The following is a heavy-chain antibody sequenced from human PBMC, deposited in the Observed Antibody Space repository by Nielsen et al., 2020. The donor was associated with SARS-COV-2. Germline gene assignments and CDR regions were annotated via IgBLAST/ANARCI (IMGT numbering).Heavy chain of an antibody. J-gene: IGHJ6*02. CDR1: GFVVSDTN. V-gene: IGHV3-53*01. CDR3: ARDPRYRSGV. D-gene: IGHD6-25*01. CDR2: IYSGGTT. Sequence: GGSLRFSCVASGFVVSDTNMNWVRQAPGKGLECVSIIYSGGTTYYVDSVKGRFTISRDNSKNTMYLQMNSLRAEDTAVYYCARDPRYRSGVWGQGTTVTVSS.